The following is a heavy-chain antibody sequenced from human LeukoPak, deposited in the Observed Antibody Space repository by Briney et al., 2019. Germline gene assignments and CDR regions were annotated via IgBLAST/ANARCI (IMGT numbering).Heavy chain of an antibody. J-gene: IGHJ4*02. Sequence: PSQTLSLTCAVSGGSIGSGGYSWSWIRQPPGKGLEWIGYIYHSGSTYYNPSLKSRVTISVDRSKNQFSLKLSSVTAADTAVYYCARDRGDDYGDFFDYWGQGTLVTVSS. CDR3: ARDRGDDYGDFFDY. CDR2: IYHSGST. V-gene: IGHV4-30-2*01. CDR1: GGSIGSGGYS. D-gene: IGHD4-17*01.